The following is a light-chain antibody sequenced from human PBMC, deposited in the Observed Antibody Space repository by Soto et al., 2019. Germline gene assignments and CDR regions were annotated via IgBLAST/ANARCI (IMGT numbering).Light chain of an antibody. Sequence: EIVMTQSPGTLSVSPGERATLSCRASQSVSSNLAWYQQKPGQAPRLLIYGASTRATGIPARFSGSGSGTEFTLTISSLQSEDFAVYYCQRYNNWPLTFGGGTKVESK. J-gene: IGKJ4*01. CDR2: GAS. V-gene: IGKV3-15*01. CDR3: QRYNNWPLT. CDR1: QSVSSN.